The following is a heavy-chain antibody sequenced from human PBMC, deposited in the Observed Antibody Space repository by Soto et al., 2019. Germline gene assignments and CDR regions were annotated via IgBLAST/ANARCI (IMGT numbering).Heavy chain of an antibody. J-gene: IGHJ4*02. D-gene: IGHD4-17*01. Sequence: VHLVESGGGLVQPGGSLRLSCAASGFTVSSNYMSWVRQAPGKGLEWVSFIYSDGRTYYADSVKGRFIISRDISKNTLYLQMDSLRAEDTAVYYCAGGDYKTSDYWGQGTLVTVSS. CDR1: GFTVSSNY. CDR3: AGGDYKTSDY. CDR2: IYSDGRT. V-gene: IGHV3-66*01.